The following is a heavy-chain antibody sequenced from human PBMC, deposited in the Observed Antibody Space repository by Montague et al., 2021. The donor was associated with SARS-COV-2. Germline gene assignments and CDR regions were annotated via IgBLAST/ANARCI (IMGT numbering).Heavy chain of an antibody. CDR3: VREKYYFDDSGSK. V-gene: IGHV4-61*01. Sequence: SETLSLTCSVSGVSIGSGSYYWSWVRQPPGKGLEWIGYAYHTGSTNYNPSLKSRVTLSIDTSKNQFSLNLTSVTAADTAIYYCVREKYYFDDSGSKWGQGTLVTV. CDR2: AYHTGST. J-gene: IGHJ4*02. CDR1: GVSIGSGSYY. D-gene: IGHD3-22*01.